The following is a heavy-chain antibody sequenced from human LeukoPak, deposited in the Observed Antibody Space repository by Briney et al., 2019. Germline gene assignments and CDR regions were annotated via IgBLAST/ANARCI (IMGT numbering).Heavy chain of an antibody. D-gene: IGHD6-13*01. CDR2: INPSGGST. Sequence: ASVKVSCKASGYTFTSYYMHWVRQAPGQGLEWMGIINPSGGSTSYAQKFQGRVTMTRDTSISTAYMELSRLRSDDTAVYYCARVPIADPGDYWGQGTLVNVSS. J-gene: IGHJ4*02. CDR1: GYTFTSYY. V-gene: IGHV1-46*01. CDR3: ARVPIADPGDY.